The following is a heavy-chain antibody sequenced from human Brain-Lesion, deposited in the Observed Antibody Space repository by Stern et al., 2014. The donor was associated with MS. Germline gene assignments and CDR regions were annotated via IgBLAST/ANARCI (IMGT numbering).Heavy chain of an antibody. D-gene: IGHD2-2*01. J-gene: IGHJ6*02. CDR2: ISVGTAYI. CDR1: GFTFNSYS. Sequence: VQLVQSGGGLVKPGGSLRLSCEASGFTFNSYSMNWVRQAPGKGLEWVSSISVGTAYIYYADSVKGRFTISRDNAKNSLFLQMNPLRAEDTGVYYCARVDCSGTNCFYYYYGMDVWGQGTTVTVSS. CDR3: ARVDCSGTNCFYYYYGMDV. V-gene: IGHV3-21*01.